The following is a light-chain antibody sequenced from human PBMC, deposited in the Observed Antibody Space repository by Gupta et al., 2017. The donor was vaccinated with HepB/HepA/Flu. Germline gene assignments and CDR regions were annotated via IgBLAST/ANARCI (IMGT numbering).Light chain of an antibody. Sequence: EIALTQSPATLSLSPGERATLPCRASQSVTNYLAWYQQKPGQAPRLLIYDASNRATGIPARFSGSGSGTDFTLTISSLEPEDFAVYYCQQRRSWPRTFGQGTKVEIK. CDR1: QSVTNY. V-gene: IGKV3-11*01. CDR2: DAS. CDR3: QQRRSWPRT. J-gene: IGKJ1*01.